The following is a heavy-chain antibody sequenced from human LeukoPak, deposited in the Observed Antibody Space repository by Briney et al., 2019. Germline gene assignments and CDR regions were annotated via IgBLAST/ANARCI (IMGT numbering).Heavy chain of an antibody. Sequence: GGSMRLSCAAAGFTSIDYDVHWVRHVIGKGLEWVSAIGIRGKKNYSGSVKGRFTISRENAESSLYLQMNSRRAEDTAVYYCARGGIQVAGIDEFDYWGQGTLVTVSS. CDR1: GFTSIDYD. J-gene: IGHJ4*02. D-gene: IGHD6-19*01. CDR3: ARGGIQVAGIDEFDY. V-gene: IGHV3-13*01. CDR2: IGIRGKK.